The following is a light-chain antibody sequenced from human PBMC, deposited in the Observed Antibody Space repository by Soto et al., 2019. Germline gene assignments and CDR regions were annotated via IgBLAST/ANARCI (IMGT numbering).Light chain of an antibody. CDR1: QSINTK. Sequence: EIVMTQSPATLSVSPGEGATFSCRASQSINTKIAWYQLKPGQAPRLLIYGASTRATGIPARFSGRGSGTEFTLTISSLQSGDFAVYYCQQYDNWPQTVGQGTKVDI. CDR2: GAS. V-gene: IGKV3-15*01. CDR3: QQYDNWPQT. J-gene: IGKJ1*01.